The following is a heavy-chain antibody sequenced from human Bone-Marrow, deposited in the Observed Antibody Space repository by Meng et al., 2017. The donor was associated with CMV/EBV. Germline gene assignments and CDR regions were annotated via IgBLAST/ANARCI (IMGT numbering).Heavy chain of an antibody. CDR2: ISAYNGNT. D-gene: IGHD2-2*02. Sequence: ASVKVSCKASGYTFTSYVISWVRQAPGQGLEWMGWISAYNGNTNYAQKLQGRVTMTTDTSTSTAYMELRSLRSDDTAVYYCARAQGGYCSSTSCYTYYYGMDVWGQGPTVTVSS. J-gene: IGHJ6*02. V-gene: IGHV1-18*01. CDR3: ARAQGGYCSSTSCYTYYYGMDV. CDR1: GYTFTSYV.